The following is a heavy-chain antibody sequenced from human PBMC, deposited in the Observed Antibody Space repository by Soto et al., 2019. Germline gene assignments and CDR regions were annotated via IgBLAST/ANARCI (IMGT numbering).Heavy chain of an antibody. CDR3: AKGEGSYCWSGYYF. Sequence: PGGSPRLSCAASGFTFSSYGMHWVRQAPGKGLEWVAVISYDGRNKYYADSVKGRFTISRDNSKNTLYLQMDSLRAEDTAVYYCAKGEGSYCWSGYYFWGHGTMVTVYS. D-gene: IGHD3-3*01. CDR1: GFTFSSYG. V-gene: IGHV3-30*18. CDR2: ISYDGRNK. J-gene: IGHJ4*01.